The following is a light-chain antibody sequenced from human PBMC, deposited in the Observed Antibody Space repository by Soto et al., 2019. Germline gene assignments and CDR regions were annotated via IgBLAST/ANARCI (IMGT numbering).Light chain of an antibody. V-gene: IGKV3-20*01. Sequence: EIVLTQSPGTLSLSPGERATLSCRASQIVDSNYLAWYQQKPGQAPRIIIFGASGRATGIPDRFSGSGSGTDFTLTISRLEPEDFAVYYCQHYGSLSWTFGQGTKVDIK. CDR1: QIVDSNY. CDR3: QHYGSLSWT. J-gene: IGKJ1*01. CDR2: GAS.